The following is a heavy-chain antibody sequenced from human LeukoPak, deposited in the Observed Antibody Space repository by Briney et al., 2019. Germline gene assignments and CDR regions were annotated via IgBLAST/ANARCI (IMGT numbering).Heavy chain of an antibody. CDR1: GFTFSSFW. D-gene: IGHD5-12*01. V-gene: IGHV3-48*01. CDR2: ISGGSSII. Sequence: GGSLRLSCAASGFTFSSFWMSWVRQAPGKGLEGVSCISGGSSIIKYADSVKGRFTISRDNAQNSLYLQMNSLRAEDTAVYYCARDYDHSFDYWGQGILVTVSS. CDR3: ARDYDHSFDY. J-gene: IGHJ4*02.